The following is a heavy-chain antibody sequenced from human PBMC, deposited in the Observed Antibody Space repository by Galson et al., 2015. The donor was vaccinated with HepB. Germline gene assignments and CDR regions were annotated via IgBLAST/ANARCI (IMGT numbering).Heavy chain of an antibody. CDR1: GGSISRYH. J-gene: IGHJ3*02. D-gene: IGHD2-21*02. V-gene: IGHV4-4*07. CDR3: ARNRGGDSWDDAFDI. Sequence: TLSLTCSVSGGSISRYHWTWIRQPAGKGLEWIGRIFSSGTTTYSPSLKSRVSMSVDTFRNHFSLKLTSMTAADTAVYFCARNRGGDSWDDAFDIWGQGTKVNVFS. CDR2: IFSSGTT.